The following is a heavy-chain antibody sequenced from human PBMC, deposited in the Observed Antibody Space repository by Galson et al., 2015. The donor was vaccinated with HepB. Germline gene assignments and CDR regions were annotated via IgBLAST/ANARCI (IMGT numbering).Heavy chain of an antibody. CDR1: GGTFSNYV. D-gene: IGHD5-18*01. CDR2: IIPIFGIT. V-gene: IGHV1-69*10. J-gene: IGHJ6*02. CDR3: ARGSDTAMLTYYYFYDMDV. Sequence: SVKVSCKASGGTFSNYVISWVRQAPGQGLEWMGGIIPIFGITTYAQKFQGRVTITADKSTSTAFMALSSLRSEDTAVYYCARGSDTAMLTYYYFYDMDVWGQGTTVTVSS.